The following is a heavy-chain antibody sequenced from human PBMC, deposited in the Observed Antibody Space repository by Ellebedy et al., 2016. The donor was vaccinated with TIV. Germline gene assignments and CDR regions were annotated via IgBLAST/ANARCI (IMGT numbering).Heavy chain of an antibody. V-gene: IGHV1-46*04. D-gene: IGHD4-17*01. CDR1: GYTFTSYY. Sequence: AASVKVSCKASGYTFTSYYMHWVRQAPGQGLEWMGIINPSGGSTSYAQKLQGRATMTRDTSTSTVYMELSSLRSEDTAVYYCARDRNPTYGDYVGVGDYWGQGTLVTVSS. CDR3: ARDRNPTYGDYVGVGDY. J-gene: IGHJ4*02. CDR2: INPSGGST.